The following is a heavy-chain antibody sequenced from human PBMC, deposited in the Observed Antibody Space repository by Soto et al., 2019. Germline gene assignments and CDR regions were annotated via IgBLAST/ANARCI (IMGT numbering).Heavy chain of an antibody. J-gene: IGHJ4*01. V-gene: IGHV3-7*05. CDR2: IKEDGGER. CDR1: GFTFSNYW. CDR3: VRARSENDN. Sequence: EVQLVESGGGLVQPGGSLRLYCAASGFTFSNYWMTWVRQAPGKGLEWVANIKEDGGERNYVDSLKGRFTISRDNAKNSLYLQMNSLRAEDTAVYYCVRARSENDNWAQGTLVTVSS.